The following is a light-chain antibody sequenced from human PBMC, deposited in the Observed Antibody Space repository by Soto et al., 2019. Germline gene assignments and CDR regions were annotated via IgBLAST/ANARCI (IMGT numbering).Light chain of an antibody. CDR2: QAS. CDR3: QQYDSYSWT. CDR1: QSISSW. V-gene: IGKV1-5*03. Sequence: DIQMTQSPSTLSAFVGDRVTITCRASQSISSWLAWYQQKPGKAPKLLVYQASTLESGVPLRFSGSGSGTEFTLTINILQSDDLATYYCQQYDSYSWTFGQGTKVEVK. J-gene: IGKJ1*01.